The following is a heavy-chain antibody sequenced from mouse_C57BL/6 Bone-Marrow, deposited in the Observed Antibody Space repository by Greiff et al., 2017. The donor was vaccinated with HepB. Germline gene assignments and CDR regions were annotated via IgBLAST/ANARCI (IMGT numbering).Heavy chain of an antibody. CDR1: GFSFNTYA. J-gene: IGHJ3*01. V-gene: IGHV10-1*01. Sequence: DVQLVESGGGLVQPKGSLKLSCAASGFSFNTYAMNWVRQAPGKGLEWVARIRSKSNNYATYYADSVKDRFTISRDDSESMLYLQMNNLKTEDTAMYYCVRRRFYYYGSSYAWFAYWGQGTLVTVSA. D-gene: IGHD1-1*01. CDR3: VRRRFYYYGSSYAWFAY. CDR2: IRSKSNNYAT.